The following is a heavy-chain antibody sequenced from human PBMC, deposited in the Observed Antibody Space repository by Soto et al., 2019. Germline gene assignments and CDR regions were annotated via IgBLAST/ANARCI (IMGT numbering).Heavy chain of an antibody. D-gene: IGHD3-10*01. CDR3: ARDERAGY. V-gene: IGHV3-21*01. J-gene: IGHJ4*02. CDR2: ISSSSSYI. CDR1: GFTFSSYS. Sequence: GESLKISCAASGFTFSSYSMNWVRQAPGKGLEWVSSISSSSSYIYYADSVKGRFTISRDNAKNSLYLQMNSLRAEDTAVYYCARDERAGYWGQGTLVTVSS.